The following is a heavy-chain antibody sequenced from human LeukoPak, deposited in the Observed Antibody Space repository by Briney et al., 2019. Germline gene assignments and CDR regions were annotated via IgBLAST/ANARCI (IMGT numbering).Heavy chain of an antibody. CDR1: GYTFTSYY. D-gene: IGHD6-13*01. J-gene: IGHJ5*02. CDR2: INPSGAST. CDR3: ARVAAAGFAYDKFDP. V-gene: IGHV1-46*01. Sequence: ASVKVSCKASGYTFTSYYMHWVRQAPGQGIEWMGIINPSGASTNYAQKFQGRVNMTRDTSTNTVYMELGSLRSEDTAVYYCARVAAAGFAYDKFDPWGQGTLVTVSS.